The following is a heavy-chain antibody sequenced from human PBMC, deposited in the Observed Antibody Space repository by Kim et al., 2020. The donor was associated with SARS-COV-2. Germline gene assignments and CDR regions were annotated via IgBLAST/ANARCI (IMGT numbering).Heavy chain of an antibody. J-gene: IGHJ4*02. CDR1: GYTFTNYA. CDR2: IKTNTGNP. CDR3: ATGGRAAGSGDYFAY. V-gene: IGHV7-4-1*02. Sequence: ASVKVSCKASGYTFTNYAMIWMRQAPGQGLEWMGWIKTNTGNPTYAQGFTGRFVFSMDTSITTAYLQISNLKAEDTAVYYCATGGRAAGSGDYFAYWGQGTLVTVSS. D-gene: IGHD6-13*01.